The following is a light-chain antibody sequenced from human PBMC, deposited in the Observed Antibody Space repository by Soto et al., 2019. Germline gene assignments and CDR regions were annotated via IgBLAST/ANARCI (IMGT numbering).Light chain of an antibody. CDR1: HSLTSY. CDR2: DAS. Sequence: IVFSLSPAALSLSTGERATLSCRASHSLTSYLAWYQQKPGQAPRLIIYDASIRATGIPPRFSGSGSGTDFTLTISRLEPEDFAVYYCHQYGSSAWTFGQGTKVDIK. CDR3: HQYGSSAWT. V-gene: IGKV3-20*01. J-gene: IGKJ1*01.